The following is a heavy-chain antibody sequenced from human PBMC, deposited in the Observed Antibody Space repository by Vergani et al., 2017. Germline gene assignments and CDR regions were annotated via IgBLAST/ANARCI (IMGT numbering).Heavy chain of an antibody. CDR3: ARGLWDCTHIRCSPPSY. CDR1: GFSFSSYS. CDR2: ISGSSSYV. Sequence: EVQLVESGGGLVKTGGSRRLSCAASGFSFSSYSMNWVRQAPGKGLEWVASISGSSSYVFYRDSVEGRFTITRDNAKKSVYLQMNSLRAEDTAMYFCARGLWDCTHIRCSPPSYWGQGTQVTVSS. D-gene: IGHD2-8*01. J-gene: IGHJ4*02. V-gene: IGHV3-21*01.